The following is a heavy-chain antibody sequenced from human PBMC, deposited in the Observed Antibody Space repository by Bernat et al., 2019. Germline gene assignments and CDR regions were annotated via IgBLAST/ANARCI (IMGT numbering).Heavy chain of an antibody. Sequence: QVQLVESGGGVVQPGRSLRLSCAASGFTFSSYAMHWVRQAPGKGLEWVAVISYDGSNKYYADSVKGRFTISRDNSKNTLYLQMNSLRAEDTAVYYCARDTYRFRELLWGCYAFDIWGQGTMVTVSS. CDR2: ISYDGSNK. D-gene: IGHD3-10*01. J-gene: IGHJ3*02. CDR3: ARDTYRFRELLWGCYAFDI. V-gene: IGHV3-30*01. CDR1: GFTFSSYA.